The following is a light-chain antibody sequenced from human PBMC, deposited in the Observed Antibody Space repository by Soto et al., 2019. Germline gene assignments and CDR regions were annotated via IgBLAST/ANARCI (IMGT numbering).Light chain of an antibody. CDR3: QQRTTWPLT. CDR2: DAT. V-gene: IGKV3-11*01. CDR1: QSVTTY. J-gene: IGKJ4*01. Sequence: EIVMTQSPANLSLSPGERATLSCRASQSVTTYLVWYQQKPGQAPRLLIYDATNRATGIPARFTAAGSGTDLTLTISSLESEDSAVYFCQQRTTWPLTFGGGTKVEIK.